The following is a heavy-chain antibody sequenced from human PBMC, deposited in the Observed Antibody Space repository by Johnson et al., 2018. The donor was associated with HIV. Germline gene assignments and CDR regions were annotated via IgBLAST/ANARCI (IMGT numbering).Heavy chain of an antibody. CDR3: AKGDDYYDSSGYYRQGAFDI. Sequence: QMQLVESGGGVVQPGRSLRLSCAASRFTFSSYAMHWVRQAPGKGLGWVAFISYDGSYKYYADSVKGRFTISRDNSKNTLYLQMNSLRVEDTAVYYCAKGDDYYDSSGYYRQGAFDIWGQGTMVTVSS. CDR2: ISYDGSYK. D-gene: IGHD3-22*01. V-gene: IGHV3-30*04. CDR1: RFTFSSYA. J-gene: IGHJ3*02.